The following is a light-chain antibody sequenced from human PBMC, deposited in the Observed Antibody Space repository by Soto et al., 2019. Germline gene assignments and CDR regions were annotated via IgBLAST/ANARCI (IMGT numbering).Light chain of an antibody. V-gene: IGKV3-15*01. CDR1: QSVSSN. J-gene: IGKJ1*01. CDR3: QQYNNWQGT. CDR2: GAS. Sequence: EIVVTQSPATLSVSPGERATLSCRASQSVSSNLAWYQQKPGQAPRLLIYGASTRATGIPARFSGSGSGTEFTLTISSLQSEDFAVYYCQQYNNWQGTFGQGTKVDIK.